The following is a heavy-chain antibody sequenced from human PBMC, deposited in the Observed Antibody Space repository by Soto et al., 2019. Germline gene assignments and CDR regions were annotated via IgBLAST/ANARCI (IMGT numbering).Heavy chain of an antibody. CDR2: ISSSGGSR. V-gene: IGHV3-23*01. CDR1: GFTFSSYA. D-gene: IGHD1-1*01. J-gene: IGHJ5*02. Sequence: GGSLRLSCAASGFTFSSYAMSWVRQAPGKGLEWVSAISSSGGSRDYADSVRGRFFISRDNSKNVLFPQMNSLSVDDTSTYYCTKDPPSPWTANCVDPWGKGTLVTVSS. CDR3: TKDPPSPWTANCVDP.